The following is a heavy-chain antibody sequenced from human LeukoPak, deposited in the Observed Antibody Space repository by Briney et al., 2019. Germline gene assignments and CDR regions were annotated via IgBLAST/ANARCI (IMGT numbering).Heavy chain of an antibody. Sequence: SVKVSCKASGGTFSSYAISWVRQATGQGLEWMGGIIPIFGTANYAQKFQGRVTITTDESTSTAYMELSSLRSEDTAVYYCARLVGYCSSTSCLDFDYWGQGTLVTLSS. CDR3: ARLVGYCSSTSCLDFDY. J-gene: IGHJ4*02. D-gene: IGHD2-2*01. CDR1: GGTFSSYA. CDR2: IIPIFGTA. V-gene: IGHV1-69*05.